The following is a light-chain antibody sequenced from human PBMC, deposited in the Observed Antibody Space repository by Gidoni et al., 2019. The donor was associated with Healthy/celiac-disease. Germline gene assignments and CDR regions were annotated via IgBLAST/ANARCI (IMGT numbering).Light chain of an antibody. Sequence: DIVLTQSPDSLPVSLGERATINCKSSQSVLYSSNNKNYFAWYQQKPGHPPKLLIYWASTREAGVPDRFSGSGSGTDFTLTISSLQAEDVAVYYCQQYYSTPPTFXXXTKVEIK. CDR2: WAS. CDR1: QSVLYSSNNKNY. V-gene: IGKV4-1*01. CDR3: QQYYSTPPT. J-gene: IGKJ1*01.